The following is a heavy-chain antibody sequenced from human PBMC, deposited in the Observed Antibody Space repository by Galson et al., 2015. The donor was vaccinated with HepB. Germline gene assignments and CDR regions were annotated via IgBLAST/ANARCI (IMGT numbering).Heavy chain of an antibody. V-gene: IGHV3-49*04. Sequence: SLRLSCATSGFTFGDYAMTWVRQAPGKGLEWVSLIRSKASGGTTEYAASVKGRFTISRDESKSIAYLQMNSLKTEDTAVYYCVRGRNYFDSSGYYNPQYYASDGWGQGTTVTVS. CDR1: GFTFGDYA. J-gene: IGHJ6*02. CDR2: IRSKASGGTT. D-gene: IGHD3-22*01. CDR3: VRGRNYFDSSGYYNPQYYASDG.